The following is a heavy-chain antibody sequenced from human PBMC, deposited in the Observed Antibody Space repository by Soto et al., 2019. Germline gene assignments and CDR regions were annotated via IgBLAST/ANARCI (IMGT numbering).Heavy chain of an antibody. D-gene: IGHD6-13*01. J-gene: IGHJ5*02. V-gene: IGHV1-3*01. Sequence: ASVKVSCKASGYTFTGYYMHWVRQAPGQRLEWMGWINAGNGNTKYSQKFQGRVTITRDTSASTAYMELSSLRSEDTAVYYCARGIAAAGSRWFDPWGQGTLVTVS. CDR1: GYTFTGYY. CDR2: INAGNGNT. CDR3: ARGIAAAGSRWFDP.